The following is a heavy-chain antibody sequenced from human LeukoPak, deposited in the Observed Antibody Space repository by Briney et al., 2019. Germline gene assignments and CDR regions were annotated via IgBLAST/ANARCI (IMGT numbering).Heavy chain of an antibody. Sequence: ASVKVSCKATGYTFISYGVSWVRQAPGQGLEWMGWIDTYKGSTNYAENLQGTVTVTTDTSTSTVYMELRSLRSDDTAVYYCARPNTEATGYYFDYWGQGTLVTVSS. CDR3: ARPNTEATGYYFDY. V-gene: IGHV1-18*01. J-gene: IGHJ4*02. CDR2: IDTYKGST. D-gene: IGHD1-1*01. CDR1: GYTFISYG.